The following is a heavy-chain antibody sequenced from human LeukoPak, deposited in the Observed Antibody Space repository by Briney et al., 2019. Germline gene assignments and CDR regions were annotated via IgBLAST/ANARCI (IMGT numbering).Heavy chain of an antibody. D-gene: IGHD3-10*01. Sequence: PGGSLRLSCAASGFTFGSYAMSWVRQAPGKGLEWVSGISGSGGSTYYADSVKGRFTISRENSKNTLYLQMNSLRAEDTAVYYCAKGKTVRGVIANYFDDWGQGTLVTVSS. V-gene: IGHV3-23*01. J-gene: IGHJ4*02. CDR2: ISGSGGST. CDR1: GFTFGSYA. CDR3: AKGKTVRGVIANYFDD.